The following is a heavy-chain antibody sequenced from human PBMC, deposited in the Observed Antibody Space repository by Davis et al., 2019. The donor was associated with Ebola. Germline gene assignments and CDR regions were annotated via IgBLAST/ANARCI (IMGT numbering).Heavy chain of an antibody. CDR2: ISGSGGST. J-gene: IGHJ5*02. D-gene: IGHD6-13*01. CDR3: TKDCGSSGWYWFDP. CDR1: GFTFSNYA. Sequence: GESLKISCAASGFTFSNYAMSWVRQAPGKGLEWVSAISGSGGSTYYADSVKGRFTISRDNSKNTLYLQMNSLRAEDTAVYYCTKDCGSSGWYWFDPWGQGTLVTVSS. V-gene: IGHV3-23*01.